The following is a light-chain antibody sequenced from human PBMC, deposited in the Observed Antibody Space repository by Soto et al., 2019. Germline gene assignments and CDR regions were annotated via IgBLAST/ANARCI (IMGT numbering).Light chain of an antibody. J-gene: IGKJ1*01. CDR3: QQYNSYS. CDR1: QSVLYSSNNKNY. CDR2: WAS. Sequence: DIVMTQSPDSLAVSLGERATIDCTSSQSVLYSSNNKNYLAWYQQKPGQPPKLLIYWASTRESGVPDRFSGSGSGTEFTLTISSLQPDDFATYYCQQYNSYSFGQGTKVDNK. V-gene: IGKV4-1*01.